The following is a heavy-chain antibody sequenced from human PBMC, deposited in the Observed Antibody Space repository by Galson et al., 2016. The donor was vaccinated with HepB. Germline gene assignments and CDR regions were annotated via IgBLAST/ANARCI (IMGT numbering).Heavy chain of an antibody. D-gene: IGHD1-14*01. V-gene: IGHV1-69*10. CDR3: VRGDHLRPRGDYYYGMDV. CDR2: IIPFLEIA. Sequence: SVKVSCKASGGTFSSHAVSWVRQAPGQGLEWMGGIIPFLEIADYAQKFQGRVTLAADKSTSTAFMELSSLKSEDTAVYFCVRGDHLRPRGDYYYGMDVWGQGTTVTVSS. CDR1: GGTFSSHA. J-gene: IGHJ6*02.